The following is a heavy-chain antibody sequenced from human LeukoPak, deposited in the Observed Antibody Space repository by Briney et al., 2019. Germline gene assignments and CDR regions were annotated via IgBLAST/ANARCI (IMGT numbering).Heavy chain of an antibody. J-gene: IGHJ4*02. CDR3: SKDTEYDFWSGYYTPAFDY. Sequence: GGSLRLSCAASGFTFSSYGMHWVRQAPGKGLERVAVIWYDGSNKYYADSVKGRFTISRDNSKNTLYLQMNSLRAEDTAVYYCSKDTEYDFWSGYYTPAFDYWVQGTLVTASS. CDR2: IWYDGSNK. D-gene: IGHD3-3*01. CDR1: GFTFSSYG. V-gene: IGHV3-33*06.